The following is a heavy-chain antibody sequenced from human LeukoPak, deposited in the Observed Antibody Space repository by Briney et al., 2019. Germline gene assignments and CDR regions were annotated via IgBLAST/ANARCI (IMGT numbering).Heavy chain of an antibody. V-gene: IGHV4-34*01. CDR2: VNHSGRT. Sequence: SETLSLTCAVYGGSFSDYWWTWIRQSPGKGLEWIGEVNHSGRTNYNPSLKSRVSISVDRSKKQFSLKLSSVTAADTAVYYCARGADYDILTGYFDYWGQGTLVTVSS. D-gene: IGHD3-9*01. CDR3: ARGADYDILTGYFDY. J-gene: IGHJ4*02. CDR1: GGSFSDYW.